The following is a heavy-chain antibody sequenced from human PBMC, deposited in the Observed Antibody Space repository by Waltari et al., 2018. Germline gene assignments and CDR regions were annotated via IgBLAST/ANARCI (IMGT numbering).Heavy chain of an antibody. CDR2: IYYSGST. CDR3: ARTLGYCSGGSCPFDY. V-gene: IGHV4-59*01. D-gene: IGHD2-15*01. J-gene: IGHJ4*02. CDR1: GGSISSYY. Sequence: QVQLQESGPGLVKPSETLSLTCTVSGGSISSYYWSWIRQPPGKGLEWIGYIYYSGSTNYNPSLKSRVTISVDTSKNQFSLKLSSVTAADTAVYYCARTLGYCSGGSCPFDYWGQGTLVTVSS.